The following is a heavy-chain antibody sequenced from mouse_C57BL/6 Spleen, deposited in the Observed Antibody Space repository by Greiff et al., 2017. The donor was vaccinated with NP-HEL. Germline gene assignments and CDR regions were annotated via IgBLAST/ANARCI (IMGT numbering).Heavy chain of an antibody. J-gene: IGHJ3*01. CDR3: ARGGSSPFAY. V-gene: IGHV3-6*01. Sequence: VQLQQSGPGLVKPSQSLSLTCSVTGYSITSGYYWNWIRQFPGNKLEWMGYISYDGSNNYNPSLKNRISITRDTSKNQVFLKLNSVTTEDTATYYCARGGSSPFAYWGQGTLVTVSA. D-gene: IGHD1-1*01. CDR1: GYSITSGYY. CDR2: ISYDGSN.